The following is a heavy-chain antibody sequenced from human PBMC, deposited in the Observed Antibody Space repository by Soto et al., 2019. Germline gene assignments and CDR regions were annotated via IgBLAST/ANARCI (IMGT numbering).Heavy chain of an antibody. CDR2: ISKDGISA. J-gene: IGHJ4*02. CDR3: VEEGGAGTGH. CDR1: GFDLSNYW. Sequence: VQLVESGGGLVQPGGSLGLACATSGFDLSNYWMHWARQVPGKGLEWLSRISKDGISAGYADSVRGRFTISRDNGRNTIYLQMSRLRVEDTAVYYCVEEGGAGTGHWGQGILVTVSS. V-gene: IGHV3-74*01. D-gene: IGHD3-16*01.